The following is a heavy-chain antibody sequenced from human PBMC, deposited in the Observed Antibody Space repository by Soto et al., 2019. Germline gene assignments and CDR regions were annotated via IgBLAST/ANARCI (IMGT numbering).Heavy chain of an antibody. CDR1: GGSVSSNSYA. Sequence: SETLSLTCTVSGGSVSSNSYAWGWIRQSPGKGLEWIGTIYSTGNTYYNPSLKSRVTISVDTSKNQFSLKLSSVTAADTAVYYCARRQSSSWYGLWGQGTLVTVSS. CDR2: IYSTGNT. CDR3: ARRQSSSWYGL. V-gene: IGHV4-39*01. D-gene: IGHD6-13*01. J-gene: IGHJ4*02.